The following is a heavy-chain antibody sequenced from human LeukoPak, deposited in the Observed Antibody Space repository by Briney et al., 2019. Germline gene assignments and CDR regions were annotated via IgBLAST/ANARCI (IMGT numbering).Heavy chain of an antibody. Sequence: GGSVRLLRVSWGFPYIIFALLGAPHARGKGLEYVSALSNNGEHTQYAESVKGRFTISRDNYKNTLYLQLGTLRGRDVAVFYCVRGGGVVAGTYDYGGQGTLVSVP. CDR3: VRGGGVVAGTYDY. CDR2: LSNNGEHT. V-gene: IGHV3-64*02. J-gene: IGHJ4*02. CDR1: GFPYIIFA. D-gene: IGHD6-19*01.